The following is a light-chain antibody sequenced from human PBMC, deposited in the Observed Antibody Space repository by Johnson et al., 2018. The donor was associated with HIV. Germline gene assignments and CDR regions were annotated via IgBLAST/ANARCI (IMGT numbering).Light chain of an antibody. CDR2: ENN. Sequence: QSVLTQPPSVSAAPGQKVTISCYGSSSNIGNNYVSWYQQLPGTAPKLLIYENNKRPSWIPDRFSGSKSGTSATLGITGLQTGDEADYYCGTWDSSLSAGVFGTGTKVTVL. J-gene: IGLJ1*01. CDR1: SSNIGNNY. V-gene: IGLV1-51*02. CDR3: GTWDSSLSAGV.